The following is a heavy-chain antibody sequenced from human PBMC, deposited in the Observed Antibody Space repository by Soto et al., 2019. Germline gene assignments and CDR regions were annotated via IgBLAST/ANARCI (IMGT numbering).Heavy chain of an antibody. Sequence: EVHLLESGGALVHPGESLRLSCETSGFTFSNCVMTWVRQAPGKGLEWVSVITKTGDTDYADSVKGRFTISRDNPKNTIYLQMNSLRAEDTAVYYCARGLLNGRWYAADWGQGTLVTVSS. CDR1: GFTFSNCV. V-gene: IGHV3-23*01. CDR2: ITKTGDT. J-gene: IGHJ4*02. D-gene: IGHD6-13*01. CDR3: ARGLLNGRWYAAD.